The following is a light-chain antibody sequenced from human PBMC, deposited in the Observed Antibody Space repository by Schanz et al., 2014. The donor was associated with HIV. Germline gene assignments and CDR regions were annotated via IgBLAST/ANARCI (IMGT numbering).Light chain of an antibody. Sequence: IHLTQSPSSLSASVGDRVTITCRASQGISSSLAWYQQKPGKAPKLLIYGASTLQSGVPSRFSGSGSGTEFTLTISSLQPEDFATYYCQQLNNFFTFGGGTRVEV. V-gene: IGKV1-9*01. CDR2: GAS. J-gene: IGKJ4*01. CDR3: QQLNNFFT. CDR1: QGISSS.